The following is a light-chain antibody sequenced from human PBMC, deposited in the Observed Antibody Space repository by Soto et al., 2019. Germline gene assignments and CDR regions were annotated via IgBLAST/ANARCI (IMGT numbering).Light chain of an antibody. CDR2: GAS. V-gene: IGKV3-20*01. J-gene: IGKJ1*01. CDR1: QSVSSSY. CDR3: HQYDSSPVT. Sequence: IVLTQSPGTLSLSPGERATLSCRASQSVSSSYLAWYQQKPGQAPRLLIYGASSRATGIPDRFSGSGSGTDFTLTISRLEPEDFAVYYCHQYDSSPVTFGQGNKVEIK.